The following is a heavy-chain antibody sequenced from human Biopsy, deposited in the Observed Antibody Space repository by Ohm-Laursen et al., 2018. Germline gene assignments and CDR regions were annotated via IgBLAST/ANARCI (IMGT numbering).Heavy chain of an antibody. CDR3: VRGVDYYNPYHYYALDV. Sequence: SETLSLTCSVYGESFNGYYCSWIRQTPGKGLEWIGEINHSGRTNYNPSLKSRVTISVDTSKNQFSLKVRSVTAADTAVYYCVRGVDYYNPYHYYALDVWGQGTTVTVSS. CDR2: INHSGRT. J-gene: IGHJ6*02. D-gene: IGHD3-10*01. CDR1: GESFNGYY. V-gene: IGHV4-34*01.